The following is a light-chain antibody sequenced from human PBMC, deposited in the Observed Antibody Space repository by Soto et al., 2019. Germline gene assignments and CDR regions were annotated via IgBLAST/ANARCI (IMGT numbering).Light chain of an antibody. Sequence: EIVLTQSQGSLCLSLWDSAAVSCRASEGVASNYLAWYQQKPSRAPRLLIYTASTRATDIPDRFSGSGSGTDFTLTISRLEPEDVAVYYCQQYGSSPCAFGQGTKWIS. CDR3: QQYGSSPCA. J-gene: IGKJ1*01. V-gene: IGKV3-20*01. CDR1: EGVASNY. CDR2: TAS.